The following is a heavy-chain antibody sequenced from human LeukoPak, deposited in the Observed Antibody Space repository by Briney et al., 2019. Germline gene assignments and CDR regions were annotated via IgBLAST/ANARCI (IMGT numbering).Heavy chain of an antibody. CDR3: ARDQGQRYFDWFGFDP. V-gene: IGHV3-21*01. D-gene: IGHD3-9*01. CDR2: ISSSSSYI. Sequence: GGSLRLSCAASGFTLSSYSMNWVRQAPGKGLEWVSSISSSSSYIYYANSVKGRFTISRDNAKNSLYLQMNSLRAEDTAVYYCARDQGQRYFDWFGFDPWGQGTLVTVSS. CDR1: GFTLSSYS. J-gene: IGHJ5*02.